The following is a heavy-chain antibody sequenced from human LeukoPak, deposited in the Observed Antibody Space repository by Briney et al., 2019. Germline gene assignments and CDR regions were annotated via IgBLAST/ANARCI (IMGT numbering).Heavy chain of an antibody. J-gene: IGHJ3*02. D-gene: IGHD5-12*01. V-gene: IGHV1-2*02. CDR2: INPNGGGT. CDR3: ARDLPKTGYVGALDI. CDR1: GYTFTDYY. Sequence: GASVKVSCKASGYTFTDYYILWVRQAPGQGPEWMGWINPNGGGTNYAQNFKGRVTMTRDTSISTAYMEVNSLTSDDTAVYYCARDLPKTGYVGALDIWGQGTMVTVSS.